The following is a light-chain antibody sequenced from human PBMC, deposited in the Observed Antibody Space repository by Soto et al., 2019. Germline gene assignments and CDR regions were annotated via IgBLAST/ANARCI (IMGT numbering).Light chain of an antibody. J-gene: IGLJ1*01. CDR1: SSDVGGYIY. V-gene: IGLV2-14*01. CDR3: CAYAGGDHLFV. Sequence: QSALTQPASVSGSPGQSITISCTGTSSDVGGYIYVSWYQQHPGKAPKLMIYEVSNRPSGVSSRFSGSKSGNTASLTISGLQAEDEADYYCCAYAGGDHLFVFGGGTKLTVL. CDR2: EVS.